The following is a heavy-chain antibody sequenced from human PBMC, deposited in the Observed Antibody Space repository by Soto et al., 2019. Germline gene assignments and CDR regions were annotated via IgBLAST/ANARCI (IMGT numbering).Heavy chain of an antibody. D-gene: IGHD2-15*01. J-gene: IGHJ6*02. CDR2: ISGTRGST. V-gene: IGHV3-23*01. Sequence: RGVLILSCAASGFTFTSYPMSWVRPAPGKGLKWVPAISGTRGSTYYANSVKGRFTISRDNSKNTLYLQMNSLRAEDTAVYYCAKSQGYCSGGSCSKIYGMDVWGQGTTVTVS. CDR3: AKSQGYCSGGSCSKIYGMDV. CDR1: GFTFTSYP.